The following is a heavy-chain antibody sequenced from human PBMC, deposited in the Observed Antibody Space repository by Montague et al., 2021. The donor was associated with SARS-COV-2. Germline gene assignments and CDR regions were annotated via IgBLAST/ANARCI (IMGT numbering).Heavy chain of an antibody. Sequence: SETLSLTCTASGDSVSSCSYYWSWIRQPPGKGLDWNGYIYYSGSNNYNPSLKSRVSISVDTSKNQFSLKLISVTAADTAVYYCARHPWHITIFGVVRRYGMDVWGQGTTVTVSS. CDR3: ARHPWHITIFGVVRRYGMDV. J-gene: IGHJ6*02. V-gene: IGHV4-61*01. CDR1: GDSVSSCSYY. CDR2: IYYSGSN. D-gene: IGHD3-3*01.